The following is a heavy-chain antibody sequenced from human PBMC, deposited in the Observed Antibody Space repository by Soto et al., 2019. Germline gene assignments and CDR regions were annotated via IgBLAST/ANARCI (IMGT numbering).Heavy chain of an antibody. J-gene: IGHJ4*02. CDR1: GGSISSYY. D-gene: IGHD6-19*01. Sequence: QVQLQESGPGLVKPSETLSLTCTVSGGSISSYYWSWIRQPPGKGLEWIGYIYYSGGTNYNPSLKSRVTISVDTSKNQFSLKLSSVTAADTAVYYCARQEWLPTTYFDYWGQGTLVTVSS. CDR2: IYYSGGT. CDR3: ARQEWLPTTYFDY. V-gene: IGHV4-59*08.